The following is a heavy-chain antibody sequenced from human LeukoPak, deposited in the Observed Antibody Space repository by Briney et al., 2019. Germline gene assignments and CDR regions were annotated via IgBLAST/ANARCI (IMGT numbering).Heavy chain of an antibody. Sequence: SETLSLTCTVSGGSISSYYWSWIRQPPGKGLEWIGYIYYSGSTNYNPSLKSRVTISVDTSKNQFSLKLSSVTAADTAAYYCARLPNYDFWSDIDYWGQGTLVTVSS. CDR3: ARLPNYDFWSDIDY. D-gene: IGHD3-3*01. J-gene: IGHJ4*02. V-gene: IGHV4-59*08. CDR2: IYYSGST. CDR1: GGSISSYY.